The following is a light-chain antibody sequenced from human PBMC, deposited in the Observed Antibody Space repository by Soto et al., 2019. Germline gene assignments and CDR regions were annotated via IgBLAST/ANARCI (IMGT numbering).Light chain of an antibody. V-gene: IGKV1-9*01. J-gene: IGKJ4*01. Sequence: DIQLTQSPSFLSASVGDRVTITCRASQGISSYLAWYQQKPGKAPKLLIYAASTLQSGVPSRISGSRSGTGFTLTISSLEPEDFATYYCQQLNSYPLTFGGGTKVDI. CDR3: QQLNSYPLT. CDR1: QGISSY. CDR2: AAS.